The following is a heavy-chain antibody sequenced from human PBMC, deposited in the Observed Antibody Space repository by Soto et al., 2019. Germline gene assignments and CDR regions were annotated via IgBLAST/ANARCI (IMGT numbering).Heavy chain of an antibody. CDR1: GGTFSNFA. D-gene: IGHD4-17*01. Sequence: QLQLVQSGAEVKKPGSSVKVSCKASGGTFSNFAINWVRQAPGQGLEWMGGIIPVFGKAKYAQKFQGRVQFTADESSSTAYMEVNSLISEDTAVYYCARGSPTTVSTWFDPWGQGTLVTVSS. J-gene: IGHJ5*02. CDR3: ARGSPTTVSTWFDP. V-gene: IGHV1-69*01. CDR2: IIPVFGKA.